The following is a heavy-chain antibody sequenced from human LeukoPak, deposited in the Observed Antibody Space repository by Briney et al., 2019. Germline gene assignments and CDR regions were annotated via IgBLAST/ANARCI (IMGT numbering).Heavy chain of an antibody. CDR2: ISAYNGNT. V-gene: IGHV1-18*01. CDR3: ARARIAARYWFDP. CDR1: GYTFTSYG. Sequence: ASVKVSCKASGYTFTSYGISWVGQAPGQGLEWMGWISAYNGNTNYAQKFQGRVTMTRNTSISTAYMELSSLRSEDTAVYYCARARIAARYWFDPWGQGTLVTVSS. J-gene: IGHJ5*02. D-gene: IGHD6-6*01.